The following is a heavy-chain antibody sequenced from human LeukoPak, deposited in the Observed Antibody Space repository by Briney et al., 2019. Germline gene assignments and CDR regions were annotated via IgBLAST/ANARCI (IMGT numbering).Heavy chain of an antibody. V-gene: IGHV4-4*02. Sequence: SETLSLTCSVSAGSISSSSWWSWVRQSPVKGLEWIGEIYLYGTTNYNPSLKSRATMSVDRSKNQFSLKLSSETAADTAVYYCAREPCSSTSCAEAAWGQGTLVTVSS. CDR1: AGSISSSSW. CDR2: IYLYGTT. J-gene: IGHJ5*02. CDR3: AREPCSSTSCAEAA. D-gene: IGHD2-2*01.